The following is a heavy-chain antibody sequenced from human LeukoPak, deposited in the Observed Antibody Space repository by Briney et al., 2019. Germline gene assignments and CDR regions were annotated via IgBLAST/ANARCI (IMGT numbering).Heavy chain of an antibody. J-gene: IGHJ3*02. CDR2: ISGSGGST. V-gene: IGHV3-23*01. CDR1: GFTFSSYA. D-gene: IGHD4-17*01. CDR3: AKASVTTVIRGAFDI. Sequence: GGSLRLSCAASGFTFSSYAMSWVRQAPRKGLEWVSAISGSGGSTYYADSVKGRFTISRDNSRNTLYLHMNSLRAEDTAVYYRAKASVTTVIRGAFDIWGQGTMVTVSS.